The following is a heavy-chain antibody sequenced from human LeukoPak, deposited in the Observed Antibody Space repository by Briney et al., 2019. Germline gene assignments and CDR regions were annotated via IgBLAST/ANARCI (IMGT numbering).Heavy chain of an antibody. CDR2: VDWDDDK. CDR3: VRSYYYDSSGYFFDY. CDR1: GFSLSTSGVC. Sequence: ESGPALVNPTQTLTLTCTFSGFSLSTSGVCVSWIRQPPGKALEWLARVDWDDDKYYSTSLKTRLTISKDTSKSQVVLTMTNMDPVDTATYYCVRSYYYDSSGYFFDYWGQGTLVTASS. V-gene: IGHV2-70*11. J-gene: IGHJ4*02. D-gene: IGHD3-22*01.